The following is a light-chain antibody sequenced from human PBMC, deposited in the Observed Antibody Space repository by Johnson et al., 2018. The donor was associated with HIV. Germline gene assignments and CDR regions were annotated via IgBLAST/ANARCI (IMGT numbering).Light chain of an antibody. J-gene: IGLJ1*01. V-gene: IGLV1-51*02. Sequence: QPVLTQPPSVSAAPGQKVTIPCSGSSSNIGKNSVSWYQQLPGTAPKLLIYESNKRPSGIPDRFSGSKSGTSANLGITGLQTGAEADYYCGTWDTRLSALYVIGSGTKVTVL. CDR1: SSNIGKNS. CDR2: ESN. CDR3: GTWDTRLSALYV.